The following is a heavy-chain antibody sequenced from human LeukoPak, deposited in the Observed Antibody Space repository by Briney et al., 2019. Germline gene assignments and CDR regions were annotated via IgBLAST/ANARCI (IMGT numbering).Heavy chain of an antibody. CDR3: VRPLERPHDAFDI. D-gene: IGHD1-1*01. J-gene: IGHJ3*02. CDR2: IYYSGST. V-gene: IGHV4-59*12. CDR1: GDSISSWY. Sequence: PSETLSLTCTVSGDSISSWYWSWIRQPPGKGLEWIGYIYYSGSTNYNPSLKSRVTISVDKSKNQFSLKLSSVTAADTAVYYCVRPLERPHDAFDIWGQGTMVTVSS.